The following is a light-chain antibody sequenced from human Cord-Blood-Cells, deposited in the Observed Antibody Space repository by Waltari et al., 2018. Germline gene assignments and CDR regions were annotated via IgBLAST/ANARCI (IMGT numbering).Light chain of an antibody. V-gene: IGLV2-14*03. CDR1: SSDVGGYNY. Sequence: QSALTQPASVSGSPGQSITIPCTGTSSDVGGYNYVSWYQQHPGKAPKLMIYDVSNRPSGVSNRFSGSKCGNTASLTISGLQAEDEADYYCSSYTSSSTLVFGGGTKLTVL. J-gene: IGLJ3*02. CDR2: DVS. CDR3: SSYTSSSTLV.